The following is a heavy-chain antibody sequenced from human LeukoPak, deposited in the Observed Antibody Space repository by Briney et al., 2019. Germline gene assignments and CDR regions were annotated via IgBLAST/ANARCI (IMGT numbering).Heavy chain of an antibody. D-gene: IGHD3-3*02. CDR2: IIPILGIA. CDR3: ARAPLAHGYTAPPDY. J-gene: IGHJ4*02. Sequence: SVKVSRKASVGTFSSYAISCVRQAPGQGLEWMGRIIPILGIANYTQKFQGRVTITADKSTSTAYMELSSLRSEDTAVYYCARAPLAHGYTAPPDYWGQGTLVTVSS. CDR1: VGTFSSYA. V-gene: IGHV1-69*04.